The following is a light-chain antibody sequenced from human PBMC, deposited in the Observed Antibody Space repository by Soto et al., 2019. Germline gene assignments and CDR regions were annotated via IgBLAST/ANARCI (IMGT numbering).Light chain of an antibody. J-gene: IGKJ1*01. CDR2: TIS. CDR1: QSLVDSDGITH. Sequence: DIVMTQTPLSSPVTLGQPASISCRSSQSLVDSDGITHLSWLHQRPGQPPRLLIYTISNRLSGVPDRFSGSGAGTEFTLKISRVEAEDVGLYYCMQTTQFPRTFGQGTKVEIK. V-gene: IGKV2-24*01. CDR3: MQTTQFPRT.